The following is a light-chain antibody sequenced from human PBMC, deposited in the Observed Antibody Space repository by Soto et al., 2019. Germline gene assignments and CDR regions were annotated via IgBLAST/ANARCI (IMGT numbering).Light chain of an antibody. V-gene: IGLV2-11*01. J-gene: IGLJ1*01. CDR2: DVT. Sequence: QSALTQPRSVSGSPGQSVTISCTGTSSDVGGYNYVSWYQQYPGKAPKVMIYDVTDRPSGVSNRFSGSKSGNTASLTISGLQAEDEAEYYCSSYTNINTRACVFGTGTKLTVL. CDR3: SSYTNINTRACV. CDR1: SSDVGGYNY.